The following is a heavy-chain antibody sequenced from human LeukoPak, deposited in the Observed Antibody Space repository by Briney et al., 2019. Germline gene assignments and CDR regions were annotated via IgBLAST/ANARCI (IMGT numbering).Heavy chain of an antibody. CDR3: ARHGGSYDFDY. V-gene: IGHV4-59*08. D-gene: IGHD1-26*01. CDR1: GGSISSYY. Sequence: SETLSLTCTISGGSISSYYWSWIRQPPGKRLEWIGYYSYSGSTNYNPSLKSRATISVDTSKNQFSLKLSSVTAADTAVYYCARHGGSYDFDYWGQGTLVTVSS. CDR2: YSYSGST. J-gene: IGHJ4*02.